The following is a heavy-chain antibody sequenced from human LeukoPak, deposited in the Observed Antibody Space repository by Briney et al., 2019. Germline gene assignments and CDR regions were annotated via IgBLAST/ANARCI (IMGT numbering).Heavy chain of an antibody. Sequence: GGSLRLSCAASGFTFSSYAMSWVRQAPGKGLEWVSAISGSGGSTYHAVSVKGRFTISRDNSKNTLYLQMNSLRAEDTAVYYCANPAVGAFDIWGQGTMVTVSS. D-gene: IGHD2-15*01. V-gene: IGHV3-23*01. J-gene: IGHJ3*02. CDR3: ANPAVGAFDI. CDR2: ISGSGGST. CDR1: GFTFSSYA.